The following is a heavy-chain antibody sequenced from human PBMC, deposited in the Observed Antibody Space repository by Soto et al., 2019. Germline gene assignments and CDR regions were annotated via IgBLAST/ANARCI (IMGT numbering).Heavy chain of an antibody. D-gene: IGHD6-19*01. V-gene: IGHV2-5*02. CDR2: TYWDNDR. Sequence: QITLRESGPTLVKPTQTLALTCTFSGFSFNTRGGCVAWIRQPPGKARERLAVTYWDNDRRYRPSLTDRPTITMDISTNQVVLTATYMVPVDTGTYYCTRLVAGPLSFAYWGQGAVVTVSS. J-gene: IGHJ1*01. CDR3: TRLVAGPLSFAY. CDR1: GFSFNTRGGC.